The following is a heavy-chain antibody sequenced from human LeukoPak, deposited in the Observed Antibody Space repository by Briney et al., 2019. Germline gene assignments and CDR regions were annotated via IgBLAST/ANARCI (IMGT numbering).Heavy chain of an antibody. V-gene: IGHV4-34*01. D-gene: IGHD1-26*01. Sequence: PSETLSLTCAVYGGSFSGYYWSWIRQPPGKGLEWIGEINHSGSTNYNPSLKSRVTISVDTSKNQFSLKLSSVTAADTAVYYCARGRSGSCIDPWGQGTLVTVSS. CDR3: ARGRSGSCIDP. J-gene: IGHJ5*02. CDR1: GGSFSGYY. CDR2: INHSGST.